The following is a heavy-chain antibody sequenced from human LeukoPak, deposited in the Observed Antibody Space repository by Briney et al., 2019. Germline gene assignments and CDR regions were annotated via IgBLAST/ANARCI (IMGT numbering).Heavy chain of an antibody. CDR1: GFIFSDYG. CDR3: VAVVYEDYFDY. Sequence: GGPLRLSCAASGFIFSDYGMHWVRQAPGKGLEWVAVISYDGSNKYYADSVKGRFTISRDNSQNTLYLQVNSLRAEDTAVYYCVAVVYEDYFDYWGQGTLVTVSS. J-gene: IGHJ4*02. V-gene: IGHV3-30*03. D-gene: IGHD2-8*02. CDR2: ISYDGSNK.